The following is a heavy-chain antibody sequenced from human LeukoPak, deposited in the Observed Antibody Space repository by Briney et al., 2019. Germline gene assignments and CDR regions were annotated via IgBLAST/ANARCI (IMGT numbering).Heavy chain of an antibody. CDR2: ISSSSSYI. CDR1: GFTFSSYS. V-gene: IGHV3-21*01. D-gene: IGHD3-3*01. Sequence: GGSLRLSCAASGFTFSSYSMNWVRQAPGKGLEWVSSISSSSSYIYYADSVKGRFTISRDNAKNSLYLQMNSLRAEDTAVYYCARGGNQVYDFWSGYAHYYYYYYMDVWGKGTTVTVSS. J-gene: IGHJ6*03. CDR3: ARGGNQVYDFWSGYAHYYYYYYMDV.